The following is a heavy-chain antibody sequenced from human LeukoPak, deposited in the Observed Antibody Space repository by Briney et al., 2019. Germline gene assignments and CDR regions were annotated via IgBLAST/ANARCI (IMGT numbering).Heavy chain of an antibody. CDR3: ASGVPDYCDSSGYSTFDY. CDR1: GGSISSYY. Sequence: SETLSLTCTVSGGSISSYYWSWIRQPPGKGLEWIGYIYYSGSTNYNPSLKSRVTISVDTSKNQFSLKLSSVTAADTAVYYCASGVPDYCDSSGYSTFDYWGQGTLVTVSS. D-gene: IGHD3-22*01. CDR2: IYYSGST. J-gene: IGHJ4*02. V-gene: IGHV4-59*01.